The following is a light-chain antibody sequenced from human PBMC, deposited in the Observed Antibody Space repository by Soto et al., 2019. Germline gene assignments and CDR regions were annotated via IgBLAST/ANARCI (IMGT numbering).Light chain of an antibody. V-gene: IGKV3-20*01. CDR2: GAA. Sequence: EIVLTQSPGTLSLSPGERATLSCRANQSISHYLAWYQQKPGQSPRLLIYGAASRAIGIPDRFNGSGSETTFTLTISRLQPEDFALYYCQHYNGSPFTFGPGTKVDIK. CDR3: QHYNGSPFT. J-gene: IGKJ3*01. CDR1: QSISHY.